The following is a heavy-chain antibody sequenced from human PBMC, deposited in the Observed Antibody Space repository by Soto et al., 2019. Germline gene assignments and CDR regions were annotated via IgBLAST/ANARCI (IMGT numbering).Heavy chain of an antibody. CDR2: ISGSGGST. CDR3: AKDPGTGSGWYEGVA. J-gene: IGHJ5*02. V-gene: IGHV3-23*01. D-gene: IGHD6-19*01. CDR1: GFTFSSYA. Sequence: EVQLLESGGGLVQPGGSLRLSCAASGFTFSSYAMSWVRQAPGKGLEWVSAISGSGGSTFYADSVKGRFTISRDNSKNPLYLRMNSLRVEDTAVYYCAKDPGTGSGWYEGVAWGQGTLVTVSS.